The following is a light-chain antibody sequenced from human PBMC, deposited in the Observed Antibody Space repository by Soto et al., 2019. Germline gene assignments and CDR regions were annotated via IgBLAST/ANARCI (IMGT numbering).Light chain of an antibody. J-gene: IGKJ1*01. CDR3: QQYGSSGT. CDR2: DAS. CDR1: QSVNSN. V-gene: IGKV3-20*01. Sequence: EIVMTQSPVTLSVSPGERATLSCRASQSVNSNLAWYQQKPGQPPRLLIYDASTRATAIPARFSGSGSGRDFTLTISRLEPEDFAVYYCQQYGSSGTFGQGTKVDI.